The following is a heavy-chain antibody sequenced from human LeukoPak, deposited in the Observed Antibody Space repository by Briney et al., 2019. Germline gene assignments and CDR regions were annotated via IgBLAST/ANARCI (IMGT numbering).Heavy chain of an antibody. D-gene: IGHD2-2*03. CDR1: GGSISSYY. V-gene: IGHV4-59*08. J-gene: IGHJ5*02. Sequence: SETLSLACTVSGGSISSYYWNWIRQPPGKGLEWIGYIYYSGSTNYNPSLKSRVTISVDTSKNQFSLKLSSVTAADTAVYYCARGEWIFDPWGQGTLVTVSS. CDR3: ARGEWIFDP. CDR2: IYYSGST.